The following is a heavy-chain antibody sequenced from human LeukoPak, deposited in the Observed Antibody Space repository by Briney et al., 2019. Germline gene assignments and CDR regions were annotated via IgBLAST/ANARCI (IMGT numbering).Heavy chain of an antibody. D-gene: IGHD3-22*01. CDR2: ISTSGST. CDR1: AASISNYY. CDR3: ASPRSGYRYTFDY. J-gene: IGHJ4*02. Sequence: PSETLSLTCAVSAASISNYYWSWIRQAPGKGLEWIGYISTSGSTNYNPSPKNRVSISLDTSKNRFSLHLNFVTAADTAVYYCASPRSGYRYTFDYWGQGALVTVSS. V-gene: IGHV4-4*09.